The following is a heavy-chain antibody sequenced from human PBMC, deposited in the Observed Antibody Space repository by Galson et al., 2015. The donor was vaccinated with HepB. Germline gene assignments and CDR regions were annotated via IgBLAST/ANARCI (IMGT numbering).Heavy chain of an antibody. Sequence: SLRLSCAASGFTFSDYYMSWIRQAPGKGLEWVSYISSSRSYTNCADSVKGRFTISRDNAKNSLYLQMNSLRAEDTAVYYCARKNGNSGFDYWGQGTLVTVSS. CDR3: ARKNGNSGFDY. CDR2: ISSSRSYT. V-gene: IGHV3-11*03. J-gene: IGHJ4*02. CDR1: GFTFSDYY. D-gene: IGHD4-23*01.